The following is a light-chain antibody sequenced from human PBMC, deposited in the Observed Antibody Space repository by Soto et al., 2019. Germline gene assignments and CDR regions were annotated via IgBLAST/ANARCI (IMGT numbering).Light chain of an antibody. J-gene: IGLJ1*01. CDR1: SSDVGAYNY. CDR2: EVT. Sequence: QSVLTQPASVSGSPGQSITISCTGTSSDVGAYNYVSWYQQYPGKAPKLMIYEVTYRPSGVSNRFSGSKSGNTASLTISGFQTEDEADYYCSSYTDSITLVFGPGTKVTVL. CDR3: SSYTDSITLV. V-gene: IGLV2-14*01.